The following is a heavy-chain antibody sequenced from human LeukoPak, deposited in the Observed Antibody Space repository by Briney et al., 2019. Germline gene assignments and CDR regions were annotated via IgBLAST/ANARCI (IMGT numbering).Heavy chain of an antibody. J-gene: IGHJ5*02. D-gene: IGHD3-10*01. CDR1: GGSISSSSYY. CDR3: ASSTYYYGSGSYGWFDP. Sequence: PSETLSLTCTVSGGSISSSSYYWGWIRQPPGKGLEWIGSIYYSGSTYYNPFLKSRVTISVDTSKNQFSLKLSSVTAADTAVYYCASSTYYYGSGSYGWFDPWGQGTLVTVSS. V-gene: IGHV4-39*07. CDR2: IYYSGST.